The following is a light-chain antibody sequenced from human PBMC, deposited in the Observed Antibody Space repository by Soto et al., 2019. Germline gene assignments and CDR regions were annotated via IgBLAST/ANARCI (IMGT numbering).Light chain of an antibody. J-gene: IGKJ4*01. CDR1: QSVGSDY. CDR3: HQRSNWPPT. CDR2: DAS. Sequence: EIFLTQSPGTLSLSPGERATLSWSASQSVGSDYLAWYQQKPGQAPRLLIYDASNRATGIPARFSGSGSGTDFTLTISSLQPEDFAVYYCHQRSNWPPTFGGGTKVDIK. V-gene: IGKV3-11*01.